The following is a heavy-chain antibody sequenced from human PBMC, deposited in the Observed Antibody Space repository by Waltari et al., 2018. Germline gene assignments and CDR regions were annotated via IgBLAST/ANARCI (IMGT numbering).Heavy chain of an antibody. D-gene: IGHD6-19*01. CDR3: ARGFDGWPFDY. V-gene: IGHV4-4*02. Sequence: ESGPGLVKSSGTLSLACDVSGGSFSSNDWWSWVRQPPGKGLEWIGEIHHSGSTKYNPSLKSRVLMSVDTSKNQISLTMKSVTAADTAVYYCARGFDGWPFDYWGQGTLVIVSS. J-gene: IGHJ4*02. CDR1: GGSFSSNDW. CDR2: IHHSGST.